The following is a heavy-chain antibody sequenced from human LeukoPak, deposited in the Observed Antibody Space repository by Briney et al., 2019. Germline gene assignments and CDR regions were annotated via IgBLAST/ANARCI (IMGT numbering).Heavy chain of an antibody. CDR1: GYTFTSYD. CDR2: MNPNSGNT. Sequence: ASVKVSCKASGYTFTSYDINWVRQATGQGLEWMEWMNPNSGNTGYAQKFQGRVTMTRNTSISTAYMELSSLRSEDTAVYYCARGLGYYSSSWWGKNWFDPWGQGTLVTVSS. V-gene: IGHV1-8*01. CDR3: ARGLGYYSSSWWGKNWFDP. D-gene: IGHD6-13*01. J-gene: IGHJ5*02.